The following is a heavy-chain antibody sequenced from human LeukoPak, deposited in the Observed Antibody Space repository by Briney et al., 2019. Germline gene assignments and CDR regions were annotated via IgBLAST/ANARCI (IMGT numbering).Heavy chain of an antibody. CDR2: ITGSGDIT. D-gene: IGHD4-23*01. Sequence: GGSLRLSCAASRFTFSYYAMSWVRQAPGKGLEWVSAITGSGDITYYADSVKGRFTISRDNSKNTLYLQMNSLRAEDTAVYYCARGHDYGGAWYYFDCWGQGTLVTVSS. V-gene: IGHV3-23*01. CDR3: ARGHDYGGAWYYFDC. CDR1: RFTFSYYA. J-gene: IGHJ4*02.